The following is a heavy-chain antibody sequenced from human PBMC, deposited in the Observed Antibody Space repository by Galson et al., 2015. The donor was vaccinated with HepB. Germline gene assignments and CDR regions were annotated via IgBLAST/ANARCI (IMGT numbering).Heavy chain of an antibody. J-gene: IGHJ4*02. CDR3: AREGDGSGSYLLDN. CDR2: ISSSSSYI. CDR1: GFTFSSYS. V-gene: IGHV3-21*01. Sequence: SLRLSCAASGFTFSSYSMNWVRQAPGKGLEWVSSISSSSSYIYYADSVKGRFTISRDNAKNSLYLQMNSLRAEDTAVYYCAREGDGSGSYLLDNWGQGTLFPVSS. D-gene: IGHD3-10*01.